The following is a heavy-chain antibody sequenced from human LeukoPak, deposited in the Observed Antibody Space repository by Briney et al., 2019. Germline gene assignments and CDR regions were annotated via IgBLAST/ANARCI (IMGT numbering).Heavy chain of an antibody. D-gene: IGHD6-19*01. J-gene: IGHJ4*02. CDR2: MNPNSGNT. Sequence: ASVKVSCKASGYTFTGYYMHWVRQATGQGLEWMGWMNPNSGNTGYAQKFQGRVTITRNTSISTAYMELSSLRSEDTAVYYCARGPPGYSSGWYLFYYWGQGTLVTVSS. CDR3: ARGPPGYSSGWYLFYY. V-gene: IGHV1-8*03. CDR1: GYTFTGYY.